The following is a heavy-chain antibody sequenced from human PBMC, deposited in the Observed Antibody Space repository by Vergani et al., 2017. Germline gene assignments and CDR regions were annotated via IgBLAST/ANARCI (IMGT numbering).Heavy chain of an antibody. V-gene: IGHV4-31*03. D-gene: IGHD4-11*01. CDR2: IYYSGST. J-gene: IGHJ4*02. CDR3: ARERRGGTVTAFDY. CDR1: GGSISSGASY. Sequence: QVQLQESGPGLVKSSQTLSLTCTVSGGSISSGASYWSWIRQHPGKGLEWIGYIYYSGSTYYNPSLKSRVTISVDTSKNQFSLKLNSVTAADTAVYYCARERRGGTVTAFDYWGQGTLVTVSS.